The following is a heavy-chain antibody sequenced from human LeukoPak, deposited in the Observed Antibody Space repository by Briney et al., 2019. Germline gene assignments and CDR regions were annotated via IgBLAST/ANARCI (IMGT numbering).Heavy chain of an antibody. D-gene: IGHD3-3*01. CDR2: ISCSGGST. CDR1: GFTFSSYA. CDR3: AKVPVFSVTISEVVTDDAFDI. V-gene: IGHV3-23*01. Sequence: PGGSLRLSCAASGFTFSSYAMSWVRQAPGKGLEWVSAISCSGGSTYYADSVKGRFTISRDNSKNTAYLQMNSLRAEDTAVYYCAKVPVFSVTISEVVTDDAFDIWGQGTIVTVSS. J-gene: IGHJ3*02.